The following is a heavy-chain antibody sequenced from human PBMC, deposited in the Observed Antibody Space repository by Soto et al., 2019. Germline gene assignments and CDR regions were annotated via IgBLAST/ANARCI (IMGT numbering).Heavy chain of an antibody. CDR1: GGSINSGGYY. D-gene: IGHD3-10*01. CDR2: IYYSEST. CDR3: ASAGGMVRGVTDGFDI. J-gene: IGHJ3*02. V-gene: IGHV4-31*03. Sequence: QVQLQESGPGLVKPSQTLSLTCTVSGGSINSGGYYWSWIRQHPGKGLEWIGYIYYSESTYYNPSIKSRVTISLDASKNPGALKPSSGTAADTAVYDWASAGGMVRGVTDGFDIWGQGTMVPVSS.